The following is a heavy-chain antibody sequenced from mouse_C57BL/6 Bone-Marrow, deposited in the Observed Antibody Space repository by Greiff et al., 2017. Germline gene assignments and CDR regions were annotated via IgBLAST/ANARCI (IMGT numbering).Heavy chain of an antibody. D-gene: IGHD2-2*01. J-gene: IGHJ2*01. Sequence: DVKLVESGGGLVKPGGSLKLSCAASGFTFSSYAMSWVRQTPEKRLEWVATISDGGSYTYYPDNVKGRFTISRDTAKNNLYLQMSQLKSEDTAMYSSARYLLWLRRGSFDYWGQGTTLTVSS. V-gene: IGHV5-4*03. CDR2: ISDGGSYT. CDR3: ARYLLWLRRGSFDY. CDR1: GFTFSSYA.